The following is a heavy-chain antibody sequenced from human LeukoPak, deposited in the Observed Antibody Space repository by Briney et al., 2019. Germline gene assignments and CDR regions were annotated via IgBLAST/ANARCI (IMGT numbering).Heavy chain of an antibody. V-gene: IGHV3-23*01. CDR2: ITGSGSST. CDR1: GFTFNAYA. D-gene: IGHD4-17*01. J-gene: IGHJ3*02. Sequence: PGGSLRLSCAASGFTFNAYAMSWVRQAPGQGLEWVSAITGSGSSTYYADSVKGRFTISRGNSKNTLYLQMNSLRAEDTAIYSCAKDRAVTRNLGVFDIWGQGTMVTVSS. CDR3: AKDRAVTRNLGVFDI.